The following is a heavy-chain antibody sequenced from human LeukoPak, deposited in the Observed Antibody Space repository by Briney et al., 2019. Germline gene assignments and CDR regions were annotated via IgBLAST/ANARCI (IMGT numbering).Heavy chain of an antibody. Sequence: SVKVSCKGSGGTFSSYAISWVRQAPGQGLEWMGRIIPILGIANYAQKFQGRVTITADKSASTAYMELSSLRSEDTAVYYCTLIAAADGYWGQGTLVTVSS. CDR3: TLIAAADGY. J-gene: IGHJ4*02. V-gene: IGHV1-69*04. CDR2: IIPILGIA. CDR1: GGTFSSYA. D-gene: IGHD6-13*01.